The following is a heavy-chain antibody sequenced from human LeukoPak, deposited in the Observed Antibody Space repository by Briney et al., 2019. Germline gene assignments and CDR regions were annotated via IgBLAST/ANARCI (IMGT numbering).Heavy chain of an antibody. CDR3: ARDRGIAARQDY. J-gene: IGHJ4*02. CDR1: GYTFTGYY. CDR2: INPNSGGT. Sequence: ASVKVSCKASGYTFTGYYMHWVRQAPGQGLEWMGWINPNSGGTNYAQKFQGRVTMTRDTSISTAYMELSGLRSDDTAVYYCARDRGIAARQDYWGQGTLVTVSS. D-gene: IGHD6-6*01. V-gene: IGHV1-2*02.